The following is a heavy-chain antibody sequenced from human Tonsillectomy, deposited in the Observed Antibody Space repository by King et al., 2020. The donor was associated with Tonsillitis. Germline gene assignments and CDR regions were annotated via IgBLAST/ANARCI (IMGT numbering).Heavy chain of an antibody. D-gene: IGHD2-15*01. CDR3: AKDGSGGSCVDD. CDR1: GFPFSSYA. Sequence: VQLVESGGGLVQPGGSLRLSCAASGFPFSSYAMSWVRQAPGKGLEWVSIISDSGDRKYYADSVKGRFTLSRDNSKNTLYLQMNSLRAEDTAVYYCAKDGSGGSCVDDWGQGTLVTVSS. CDR2: ISDSGDRK. V-gene: IGHV3-23*04. J-gene: IGHJ4*02.